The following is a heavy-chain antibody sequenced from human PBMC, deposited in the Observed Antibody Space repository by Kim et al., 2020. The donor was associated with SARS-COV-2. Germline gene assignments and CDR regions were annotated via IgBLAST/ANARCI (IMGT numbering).Heavy chain of an antibody. CDR1: GGSISSSSYY. CDR3: ASELGGDDYVWGSYRFR. J-gene: IGHJ4*02. D-gene: IGHD3-16*02. CDR2: IYYSGST. Sequence: SETLSLTCTVSGGSISSSSYYWGWIRQPPGKGLEWIGSIYYSGSTYYNPSLKSRVTISVDTSKNQFSLKLSSVTAADTAVYYCASELGGDDYVWGSYRFRWGQGTLVTVSS. V-gene: IGHV4-39*01.